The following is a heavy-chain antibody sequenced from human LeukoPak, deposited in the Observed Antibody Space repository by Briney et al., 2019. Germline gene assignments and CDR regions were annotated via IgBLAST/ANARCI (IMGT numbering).Heavy chain of an antibody. CDR1: GYTFTGYY. CDR2: INPNSGGT. CDR3: ARQRPVWSGPDY. J-gene: IGHJ4*02. Sequence: ASVKVSCKASGYTFTGYYMHWVRQAPGQGLEWMGWINPNSGGTNYAQKFQGRVTMTRDTSISTAYMELSRLRSDDTAAYYCARQRPVWSGPDYWGQGTLVTVSS. D-gene: IGHD3-3*01. V-gene: IGHV1-2*02.